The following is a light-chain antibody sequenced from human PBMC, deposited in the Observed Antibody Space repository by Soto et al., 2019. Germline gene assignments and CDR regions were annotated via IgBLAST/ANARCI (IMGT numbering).Light chain of an antibody. CDR2: DAS. CDR3: QQANSFPIT. V-gene: IGKV1-5*01. Sequence: DIQMTQSPSTLSASVGDRVTITCRASQTISSWLAWYQQKPGKAPNLLIYDASTLERGVPSRFSGTGSGTEFTLTIDRLQPDDFATYYCQQANSFPITFGQGTRLEI. CDR1: QTISSW. J-gene: IGKJ5*01.